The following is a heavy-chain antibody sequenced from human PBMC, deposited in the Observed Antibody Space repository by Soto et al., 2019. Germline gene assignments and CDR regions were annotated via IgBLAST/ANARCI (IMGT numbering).Heavy chain of an antibody. V-gene: IGHV3-23*01. CDR2: ISGGGGGT. CDR3: AXXXXXXXXXXXXXXXF. Sequence: EVQLLESGGGLVQPGGSLRLSCSASGFIFSNYAMSWIRQAPGKGLEWVSSISGGGGGTHYADSVKGRFTISRDNSXSTLXXQXXXXXXXXXXXXXXAXXXXXXXXXXXXXXXFWGQGTLVTVSS. J-gene: IGHJ4*02. CDR1: GFIFSNYA.